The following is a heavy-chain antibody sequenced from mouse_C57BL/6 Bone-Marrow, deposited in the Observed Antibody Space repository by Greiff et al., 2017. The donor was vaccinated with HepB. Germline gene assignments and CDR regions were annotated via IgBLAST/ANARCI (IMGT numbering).Heavy chain of an antibody. CDR2: IRSKSNNYAT. D-gene: IGHD1-1*01. V-gene: IGHV10-1*01. Sequence: EVQRVESGGGLVQPKGSLKLSCAASGFSFNTYAMNWVRQAPGKGLEWVARIRSKSNNYATYYADSVKDRFTISRDDSESMLYLQMNNLKTEDTAMYYCVRQGYYYGSSHYAMDYWGQGTSVTVSS. J-gene: IGHJ4*01. CDR3: VRQGYYYGSSHYAMDY. CDR1: GFSFNTYA.